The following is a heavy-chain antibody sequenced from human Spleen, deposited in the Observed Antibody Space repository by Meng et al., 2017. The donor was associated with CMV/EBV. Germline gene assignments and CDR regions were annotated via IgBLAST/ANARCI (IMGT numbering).Heavy chain of an antibody. CDR2: INHSGST. Sequence: SFSGYYGSWIRQPPGKGLEWIGEINHSGSTNYNPSLKSRVTISVDTSKNQFSLKLSSVTAADTAAYYCARGPRTIFGVVITQNWFDPWGQGTLVTVSS. J-gene: IGHJ5*02. D-gene: IGHD3-3*01. CDR3: ARGPRTIFGVVITQNWFDP. CDR1: SFSGYY. V-gene: IGHV4-34*01.